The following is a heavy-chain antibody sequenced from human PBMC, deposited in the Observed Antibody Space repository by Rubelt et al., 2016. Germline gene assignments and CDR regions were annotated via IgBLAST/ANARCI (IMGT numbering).Heavy chain of an antibody. V-gene: IGHV4-59*12. Sequence: QVQLQESGPGLVKPSETLSLTCTVSGGSISSYYWSWIRQPPGKGLEWIGEINHSGSTNYNPSLKSRVTISVDTSKNQCSLKLSSVTAADTAVYYCARDARMLWSGSVVVLAYGLGPWGQGTLVTVSS. CDR1: GGSISSYY. CDR2: INHSGST. D-gene: IGHD3-3*01. CDR3: ARDARMLWSGSVVVLAYGLGP. J-gene: IGHJ5*02.